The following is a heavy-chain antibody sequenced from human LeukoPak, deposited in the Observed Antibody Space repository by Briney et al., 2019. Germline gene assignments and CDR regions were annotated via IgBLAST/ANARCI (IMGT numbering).Heavy chain of an antibody. CDR3: ARVPTGGYYFDY. Sequence: GGSLRLSCAASGFTVSSNYMSWVRQAPGKGLEWVSVIYSGGSTYYADSVKGRFTISRDNSKNTLYLQINSLRAEDTAVYYCARVPTGGYYFDYWGQGTLVALSS. V-gene: IGHV3-66*01. D-gene: IGHD1-1*01. J-gene: IGHJ4*02. CDR2: IYSGGST. CDR1: GFTVSSNY.